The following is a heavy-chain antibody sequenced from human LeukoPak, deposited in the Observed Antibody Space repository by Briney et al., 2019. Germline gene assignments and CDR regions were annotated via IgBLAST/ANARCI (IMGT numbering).Heavy chain of an antibody. V-gene: IGHV3-7*01. CDR2: IKLDGSEI. Sequence: GGSLRLSCAASGFTFSSYWMTWVRQAPGKGLEWVANIKLDGSEIHYLDSVEGRFTISRDNVKNALDLQMNSLRAEDTAVYFCAREAHTFDYWGQGTLVTVYS. J-gene: IGHJ4*02. CDR1: GFTFSSYW. CDR3: AREAHTFDY.